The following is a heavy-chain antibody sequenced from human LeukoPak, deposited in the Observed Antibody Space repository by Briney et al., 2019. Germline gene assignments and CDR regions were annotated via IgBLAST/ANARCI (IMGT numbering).Heavy chain of an antibody. D-gene: IGHD3-22*01. CDR2: IYTSGST. Sequence: SETVSLTCTVSGGSISSYYWSWIRQPAGKGLEWIGRIYTSGSTNYNPSLKSRVTMSVDTSKNQFSLKLSSVTAADTAVYYCAREIPYYDSSGYYLDYWGQGTLVTVSS. CDR1: GGSISSYY. V-gene: IGHV4-4*07. CDR3: AREIPYYDSSGYYLDY. J-gene: IGHJ4*02.